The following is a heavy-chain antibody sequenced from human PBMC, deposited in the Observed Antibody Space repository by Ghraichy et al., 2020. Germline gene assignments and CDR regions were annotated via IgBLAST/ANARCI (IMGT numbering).Heavy chain of an antibody. V-gene: IGHV3-73*01. D-gene: IGHD1-1*01. CDR3: ARRGRAGTTAEYYYGMAV. CDR2: IRNKANNYLR. J-gene: IGHJ6*02. Sequence: GGSLRLSCAASGFTFSASSMRWVRQASGKGLEWVVRIRNKANNYLRTYSVSVKGRFTIARDDSKNKLYLQMNSLKTEATAMYFCARRGRAGTTAEYYYGMAVWGQRT. CDR1: GFTFSASS.